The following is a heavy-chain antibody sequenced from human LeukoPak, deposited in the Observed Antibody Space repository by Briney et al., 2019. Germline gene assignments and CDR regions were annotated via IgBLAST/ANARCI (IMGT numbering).Heavy chain of an antibody. J-gene: IGHJ4*02. D-gene: IGHD2/OR15-2a*01. CDR1: GNYW. CDR2: INSDGSWT. CDR3: VSFYETD. V-gene: IGHV3-74*01. Sequence: QSGGSLRLSCAASGNYWMHWVRQAPGKGLLWVSHINSDGSWTSYADSVKGRFTISKDNAKNTVYLQMNNLRAEDTAVYYCVSFYETDWGQGALVTVSS.